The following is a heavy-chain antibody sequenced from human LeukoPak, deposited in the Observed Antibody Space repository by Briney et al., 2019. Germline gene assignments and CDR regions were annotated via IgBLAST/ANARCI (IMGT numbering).Heavy chain of an antibody. J-gene: IGHJ6*02. V-gene: IGHV3-66*01. CDR1: GFTVTSNF. CDR3: ARESPGDSHGLDV. Sequence: GGSLRLSCAVSGFTVTSNFMSWVRQAPGKGLDWVSIVYSGGVAFYADSVKGRFMISRDSSTNTVHLQMNSLRDNDTAVYYCARESPGDSHGLDVWGQGTAVVVSS. D-gene: IGHD7-27*01. CDR2: VYSGGVA.